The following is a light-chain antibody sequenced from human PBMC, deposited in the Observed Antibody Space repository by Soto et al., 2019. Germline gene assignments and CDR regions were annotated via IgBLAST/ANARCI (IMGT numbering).Light chain of an antibody. CDR3: ASWDDNLDGWL. CDR1: SSDVGAYNY. Sequence: QSALTQPASVSGSPGQSITISCTGTSSDVGAYNYVSWYQHHPGKVPKLLIYEVTNRPSGVSDRFSGSKSGNTASLTISGLQAEDEADYYCASWDDNLDGWLFGGGTKLTVL. J-gene: IGLJ3*02. V-gene: IGLV2-14*01. CDR2: EVT.